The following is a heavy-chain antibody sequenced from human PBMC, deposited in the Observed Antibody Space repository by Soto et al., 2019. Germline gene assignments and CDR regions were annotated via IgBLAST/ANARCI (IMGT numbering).Heavy chain of an antibody. D-gene: IGHD2-2*01. J-gene: IGHJ6*03. V-gene: IGHV3-15*01. CDR2: IKSKTDGGTT. CDR3: TTWYCSSTSCSVLYYYYYMDV. Sequence: GGSLRLSCAASGFTFSNAWMSWVRQAPGKGLEWVGRIKSKTDGGTTDYAAPVKGRFTISRDDSKNTLYLQMNSLKTEDTAVYYCTTWYCSSTSCSVLYYYYYMDVWGKGTTVTVSS. CDR1: GFTFSNAW.